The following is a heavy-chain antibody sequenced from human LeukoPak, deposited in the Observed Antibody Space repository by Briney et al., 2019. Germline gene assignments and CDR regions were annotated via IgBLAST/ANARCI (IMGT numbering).Heavy chain of an antibody. J-gene: IGHJ4*02. CDR2: IYYSGST. Sequence: SETLSLTCTVSCDSISSYYWSWSRQPPGKGLEWIGYIYYSGSTNYNLSLKSRVTISVDTSKNQFSLKLSSVTAAETAVYYCARPACGGVYYTYGGETFDYWGQGTLVTVSS. D-gene: IGHD2-21*01. V-gene: IGHV4-59*01. CDR1: CDSISSYY. CDR3: ARPACGGVYYTYGGETFDY.